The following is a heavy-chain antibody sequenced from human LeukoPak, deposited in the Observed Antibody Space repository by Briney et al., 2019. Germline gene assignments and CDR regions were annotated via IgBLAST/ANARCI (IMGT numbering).Heavy chain of an antibody. J-gene: IGHJ4*02. Sequence: GGSLRLSCAASGFTFSSYAMSWVRQAPGKGLEWVSAISGSGGNTYYADSVKGRFTISRDNSKNTLYLQMNSLRAEDTAVYYCAREPPRAIVVVPAAPNYFDYWGQGTLVAVSS. CDR3: AREPPRAIVVVPAAPNYFDY. CDR1: GFTFSSYA. D-gene: IGHD2-2*01. V-gene: IGHV3-23*01. CDR2: ISGSGGNT.